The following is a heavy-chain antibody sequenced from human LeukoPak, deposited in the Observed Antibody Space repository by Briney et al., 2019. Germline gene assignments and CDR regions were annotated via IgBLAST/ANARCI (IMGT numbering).Heavy chain of an antibody. J-gene: IGHJ4*02. D-gene: IGHD4-17*01. CDR1: GYSFTTYR. CDR3: VRGRGFGDYYFDY. CDR2: IYPDDSDT. V-gene: IGHV5-51*01. Sequence: GESLKISCKGSGYSFTTYRIAWVRQMPGKGLEWMGIIYPDDSDTRYGPSFQGQVTISADISITTAYLRWGSLKASDTAMYYCVRGRGFGDYYFDYWGQGSLVTVSS.